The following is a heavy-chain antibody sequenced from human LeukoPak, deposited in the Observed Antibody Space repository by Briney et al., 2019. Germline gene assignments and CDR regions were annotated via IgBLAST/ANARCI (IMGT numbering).Heavy chain of an antibody. CDR3: ARGEPLTVQPDY. J-gene: IGHJ4*02. CDR2: IIPILGIA. Sequence: ASVKVSCKASGGTFSSYTISWVRQAPGQGLEWMGRIIPILGIANYAQKFQGRVPITADKSTSTAYMELSSLRSEDTAVYYCARGEPLTVQPDYWGQGTLVTVSS. D-gene: IGHD1-14*01. CDR1: GGTFSSYT. V-gene: IGHV1-69*02.